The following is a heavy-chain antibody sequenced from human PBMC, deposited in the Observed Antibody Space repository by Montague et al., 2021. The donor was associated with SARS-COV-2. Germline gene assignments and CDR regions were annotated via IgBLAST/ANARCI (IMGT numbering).Heavy chain of an antibody. CDR2: IFHTGTI. V-gene: IGHV4-4*02. D-gene: IGHD6-13*01. CDR3: ATLSRRTAAGTRDYFGLDV. CDR1: GDSISTSTW. J-gene: IGHJ6*02. Sequence: SETLSLTCRVSGDSISTSTWWTWVRQPPGKGLEWIGEIFHTGTINYNPSLKSRVSISVDKSNNQFSLRLSSLIAADTAVYYCATLSRRTAAGTRDYFGLDVWGQGTTVAVSS.